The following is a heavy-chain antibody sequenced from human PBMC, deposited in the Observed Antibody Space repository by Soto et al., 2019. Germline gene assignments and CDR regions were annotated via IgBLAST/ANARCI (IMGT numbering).Heavy chain of an antibody. CDR2: ISWNSGSI. CDR1: GFTFDDYA. Sequence: EVQLVESGGGVVQPGRSLRLSCAASGFTFDDYAMHWVRQAPGKGLEWVSGISWNSGSIGYADSVKGRFTISRDNAKNSLYLQMNRLRAEDTALYYCAKAFGLYYYDSSGTGFVDYWGQGTLVTVSS. D-gene: IGHD3-22*01. V-gene: IGHV3-9*01. J-gene: IGHJ4*02. CDR3: AKAFGLYYYDSSGTGFVDY.